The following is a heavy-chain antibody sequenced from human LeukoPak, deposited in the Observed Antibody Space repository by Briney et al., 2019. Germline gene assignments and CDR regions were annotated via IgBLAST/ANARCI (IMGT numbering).Heavy chain of an antibody. CDR2: IYSGGST. J-gene: IGHJ4*02. D-gene: IGHD6-13*01. CDR1: GFTVSSNY. CDR3: ASGRYSSRQAGFDY. V-gene: IGHV3-53*01. Sequence: GGSQSLFCAASGFTVSSNYMSWVRQAPGKGLEWVSVIYSGGSTYYADSVKGRFTISRDNSKNTLYLQMNSLRAEDTAVYYCASGRYSSRQAGFDYWGERTLVTVSS.